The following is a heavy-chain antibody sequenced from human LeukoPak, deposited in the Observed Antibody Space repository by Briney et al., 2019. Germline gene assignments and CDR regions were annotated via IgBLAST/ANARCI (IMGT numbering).Heavy chain of an antibody. D-gene: IGHD3-22*01. CDR2: IKQDGSEK. Sequence: PGGSLRLSCAASGFTFSSYWMSWVRQAPGKGLEWVANIKQDGSEKYYVDSVKGRFTISRDNAKNSLYLQMNSLRAEDTAVYYCARDYYDSSGYPPYYWGQGTLVTASS. CDR3: ARDYYDSSGYPPYY. J-gene: IGHJ4*02. CDR1: GFTFSSYW. V-gene: IGHV3-7*01.